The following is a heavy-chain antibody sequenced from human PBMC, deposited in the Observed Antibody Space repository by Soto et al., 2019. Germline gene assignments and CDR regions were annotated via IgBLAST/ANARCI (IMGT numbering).Heavy chain of an antibody. V-gene: IGHV1-58*01. CDR1: GFTFTSSA. D-gene: IGHD5-18*01. J-gene: IGHJ4*02. CDR2: IVVGSGNT. Sequence: GASVKVSCKASGFTFTSSAVQWVRQARGQRLEWIGWIVVGSGNTNYAQKFQERVTITRDMSTSTAYMELSSLRSEDTAVYYCAAVGSGYSYGYVVSFDYWGQGTLVTVSS. CDR3: AAVGSGYSYGYVVSFDY.